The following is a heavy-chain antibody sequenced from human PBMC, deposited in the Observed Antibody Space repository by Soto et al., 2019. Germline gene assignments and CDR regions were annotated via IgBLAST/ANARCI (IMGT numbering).Heavy chain of an antibody. D-gene: IGHD4-17*01. CDR1: GYTFTGYY. CDR3: ARGGFGYGDYGTSQAYVQHFDY. CDR2: INPNSGGT. V-gene: IGHV1-2*04. Sequence: GASVKVSCKASGYTFTGYYMHWVRQAPGQGLEWMGWINPNSGGTNYAQKFQGWVTMTRDTSISTAYMELSRLRSDDTAVYYCARGGFGYGDYGTSQAYVQHFDYWGQGTLVTVSS. J-gene: IGHJ4*02.